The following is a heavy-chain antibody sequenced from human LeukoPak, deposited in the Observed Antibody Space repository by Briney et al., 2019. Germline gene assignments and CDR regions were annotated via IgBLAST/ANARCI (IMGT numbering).Heavy chain of an antibody. Sequence: RPSETLSLTCTVSGGSISSYYWGWLRQPPGKGLEWIGYIYYSGSTNYNPSLKSRVTISVDTSKNQFSLKLSSVTAADTAVYYCARDYYYDSSGYWFDPWGQGTLVTVSS. CDR1: GGSISSYY. J-gene: IGHJ5*02. V-gene: IGHV4-59*01. CDR3: ARDYYYDSSGYWFDP. CDR2: IYYSGST. D-gene: IGHD3-22*01.